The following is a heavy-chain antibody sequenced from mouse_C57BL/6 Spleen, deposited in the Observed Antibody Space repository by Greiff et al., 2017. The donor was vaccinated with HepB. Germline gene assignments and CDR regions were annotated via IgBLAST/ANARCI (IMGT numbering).Heavy chain of an antibody. D-gene: IGHD2-3*01. V-gene: IGHV1-52*01. CDR1: GYTFTSYW. J-gene: IGHJ2*01. CDR2: IDPSDSET. CDR3: ARDDGYFYYFDY. Sequence: QVQLQQPGAELVRPGSSVKLSCKASGYTFTSYWMHWVKQRPIQGLEWIGNIDPSDSETHYNQKFKDKATLTVDKSSSTAYMQLSSLTSEDSAVYYCARDDGYFYYFDYWGQGTTLTVSS.